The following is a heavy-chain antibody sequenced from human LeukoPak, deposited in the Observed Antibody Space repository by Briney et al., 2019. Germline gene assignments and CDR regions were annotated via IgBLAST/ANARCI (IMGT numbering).Heavy chain of an antibody. CDR1: GGSISSYY. Sequence: SETLSLTCTVSGGSISSYYWSWIRQPPGKGLEWIGYISYSGSTNSSPSLKSRVTISVDTSKNQFSLKLSSVTAAETAVYYCARVENYGSGSSEYWFDPSGQGTLVTVSS. D-gene: IGHD3-10*01. CDR2: ISYSGST. CDR3: ARVENYGSGSSEYWFDP. V-gene: IGHV4-59*01. J-gene: IGHJ5*02.